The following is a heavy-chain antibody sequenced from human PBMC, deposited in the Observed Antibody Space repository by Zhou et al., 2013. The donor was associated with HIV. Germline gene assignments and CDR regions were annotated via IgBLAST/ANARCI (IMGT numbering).Heavy chain of an antibody. Sequence: QVQLVQSGLEVKKTGASVKVSCKASGYTFSDYAISWVRQAPGEGLRWMAWISGYGGKPNYAQMIEDRVTVTIDTSTSTAYMELKSLRSEDTAVYYCARDLYTSNPKPFDSWGQGTLVTVSS. D-gene: IGHD6-13*01. CDR2: ISGYGGKP. V-gene: IGHV1-18*01. J-gene: IGHJ4*02. CDR1: GYTFSDYA. CDR3: ARDLYTSNPKPFDS.